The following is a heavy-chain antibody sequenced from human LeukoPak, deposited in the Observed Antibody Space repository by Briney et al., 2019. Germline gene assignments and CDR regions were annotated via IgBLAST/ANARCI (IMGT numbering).Heavy chain of an antibody. CDR1: GYTFTGYY. J-gene: IGHJ4*02. Sequence: ASVKVSCKASGYTFTGYYMHWVRQAPGQGLEWMGWINPNSGGTNYAQKFRGRVTMTRDTSNSTAYMELSRLRSDDTAVYYCARDRRTYYYGSGSYYYFDYWGQGTLVTVSS. D-gene: IGHD3-10*01. CDR2: INPNSGGT. V-gene: IGHV1-2*02. CDR3: ARDRRTYYYGSGSYYYFDY.